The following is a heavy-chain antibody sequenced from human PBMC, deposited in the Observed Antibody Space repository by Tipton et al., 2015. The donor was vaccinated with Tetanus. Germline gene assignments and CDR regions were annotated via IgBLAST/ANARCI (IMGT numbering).Heavy chain of an antibody. CDR1: GASISTSRFY. D-gene: IGHD1-26*01. CDR2: IYYTGST. Sequence: LRLSCTVSGASISTSRFYWAWIRQSPGKGLDWIGSIYYTGSTVYNPSLKSRVTMSVDSSKSQFSLDLRSVTASDTAVYFCARHGGSYSAYWCFDLWGRGSLVAVSS. V-gene: IGHV4-39*01. CDR3: ARHGGSYSAYWCFDL. J-gene: IGHJ2*01.